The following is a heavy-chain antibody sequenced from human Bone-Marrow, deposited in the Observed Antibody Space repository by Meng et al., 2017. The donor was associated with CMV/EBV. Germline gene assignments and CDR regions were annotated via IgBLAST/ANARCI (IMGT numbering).Heavy chain of an antibody. V-gene: IGHV1-8*01. Sequence: SVKVSCKASGYTFTTYDINWVRQATGQGLEWMGWMNPNSGNTGYALKFQGRVTLTRVTSISTAYMELSSLTSDDTAVYYCERTRIEVEPDGRKTKCYNDAMDVWGQGTRVTGSS. CDR1: GYTFTTYD. CDR3: ERTRIEVEPDGRKTKCYNDAMDV. D-gene: IGHD2-2*01. CDR2: MNPNSGNT. J-gene: IGHJ6*02.